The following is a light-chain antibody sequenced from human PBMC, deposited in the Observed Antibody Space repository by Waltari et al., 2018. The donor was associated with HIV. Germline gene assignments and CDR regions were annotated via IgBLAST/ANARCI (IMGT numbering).Light chain of an antibody. CDR1: NIGARS. J-gene: IGLJ2*01. V-gene: IGLV3-21*02. Sequence: SYGLTQPPSMSVAAGQAAKFTCGGHNIGARSVHWSQKRPGQAPKLVVYDNSDRPPGTPDRFSGSNSRNTATLTISRVEAGDEAEYYCQVWDNIGDRVVFGGGTKLTVL. CDR3: QVWDNIGDRVV. CDR2: DNS.